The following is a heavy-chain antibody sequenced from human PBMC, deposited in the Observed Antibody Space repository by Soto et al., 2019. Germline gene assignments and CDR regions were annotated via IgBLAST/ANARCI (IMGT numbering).Heavy chain of an antibody. CDR3: ARGQLVYCSSTSCLTPFSY. V-gene: IGHV4-34*01. J-gene: IGHJ4*02. Sequence: SETLSLTCAVYGGSFSGYYWSWIRQPPGKGLEWIGEINHSGSTNYNPSLKSRVTISVDTSKNQFSLKLSSVTAADTAVYYCARGQLVYCSSTSCLTPFSYWGQGTLVTVSS. CDR1: GGSFSGYY. CDR2: INHSGST. D-gene: IGHD2-2*01.